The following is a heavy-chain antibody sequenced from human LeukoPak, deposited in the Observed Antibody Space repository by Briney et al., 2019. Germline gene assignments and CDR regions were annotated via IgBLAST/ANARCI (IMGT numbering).Heavy chain of an antibody. D-gene: IGHD3-3*01. V-gene: IGHV3-7*05. CDR3: ARLQSDYFDY. J-gene: IGHJ4*02. CDR2: IKEDGSEK. Sequence: GGSLRLSCAASGFTFRRSWMSWVRQAPGKGLEWVANIKEDGSEKHHVDSVKGRFTISRDNAKNSLYLQMNSLRAEDTAVYYCARLQSDYFDYWGQGTLVTVSS. CDR1: GFTFRRSW.